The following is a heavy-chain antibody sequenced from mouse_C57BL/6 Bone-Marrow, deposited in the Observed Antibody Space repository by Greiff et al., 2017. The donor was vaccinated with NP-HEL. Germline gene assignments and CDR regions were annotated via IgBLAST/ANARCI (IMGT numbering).Heavy chain of an antibody. V-gene: IGHV1-64*01. CDR2: IYPTSGST. J-gene: IGHJ4*01. Sequence: QVQLQQPGAELVKPGASVKLSCKASGYTFTSYWMHWVKQRPGQGLEWIGMIYPTSGSTNYNEKFKSKATLTVYKSSSTAYMQLSSLTSEDSAGYDCERLRGMDYGGQGTAATVTS. CDR1: GYTFTSYW. CDR3: ERLRGMDY.